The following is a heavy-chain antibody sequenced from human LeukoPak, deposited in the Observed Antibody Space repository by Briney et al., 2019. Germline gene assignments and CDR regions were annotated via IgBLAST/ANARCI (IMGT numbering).Heavy chain of an antibody. D-gene: IGHD6-19*01. V-gene: IGHV4-4*02. CDR3: ARGGTTVAGTFWFDP. J-gene: IGHJ5*02. Sequence: SETLSLTCAVSGGSISSSNWWSWVRQPPGKGLEWIGEIYHTGSSNYNPSLKSRVTILVDKSKSQFSLELSSVTAADTAVYYCARGGTTVAGTFWFDPWGQGTLVTVSS. CDR2: IYHTGSS. CDR1: GGSISSSNW.